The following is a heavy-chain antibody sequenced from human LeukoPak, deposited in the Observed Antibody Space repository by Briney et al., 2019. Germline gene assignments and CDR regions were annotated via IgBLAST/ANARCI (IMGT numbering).Heavy chain of an antibody. V-gene: IGHV4-34*01. CDR2: INHSGST. Sequence: PSETLSLTCAVYGGSFSGYHWSWIRQPPGKGLEWIGEINHSGSTNYNPSLKSRVTISVDTSKNQFSLKLSSVTAADTAVYYCAREYWAENIPYYFDYWGQGTLVTVSS. D-gene: IGHD2/OR15-2a*01. CDR3: AREYWAENIPYYFDY. CDR1: GGSFSGYH. J-gene: IGHJ4*02.